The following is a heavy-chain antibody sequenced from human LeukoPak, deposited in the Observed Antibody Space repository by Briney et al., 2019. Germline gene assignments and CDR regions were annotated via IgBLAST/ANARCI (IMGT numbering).Heavy chain of an antibody. D-gene: IGHD5-12*01. CDR2: IYYSGST. V-gene: IGHV4-39*07. Sequence: SETLSLTCTVSGGSISSSSYYWGWIRQPPGKGLEWIGSIYYSGSTYYNPSLKSRVTISVDTSKNQFSLKLSSVTAADTAVYYCARVVATGYYYADLWGKGTTVTISS. CDR1: GGSISSSSYY. CDR3: ARVVATGYYYADL. J-gene: IGHJ6*03.